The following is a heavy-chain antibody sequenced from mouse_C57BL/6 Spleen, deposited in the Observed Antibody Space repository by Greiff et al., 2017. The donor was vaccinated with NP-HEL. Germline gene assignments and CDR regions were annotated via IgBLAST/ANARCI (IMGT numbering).Heavy chain of an antibody. CDR3: TRVYYGSSFAY. CDR2: ISSGGDYF. CDR1: GFTFSSYA. Sequence: EVKLMESGEGLVKPGGSLKLSCAASGFTFSSYAMSWVRQTPEKRLEWVAYISSGGDYFYYADTVKGRFTISRDNARNTLYLQMSSLKSEDTAMYYCTRVYYGSSFAYWGQGTLVTVSA. V-gene: IGHV5-9-1*02. D-gene: IGHD1-1*01. J-gene: IGHJ3*01.